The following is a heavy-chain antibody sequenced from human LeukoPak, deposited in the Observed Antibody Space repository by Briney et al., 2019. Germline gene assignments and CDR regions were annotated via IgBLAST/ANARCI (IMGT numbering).Heavy chain of an antibody. D-gene: IGHD6-13*01. Sequence: GGSLRLSCAASGFTFNNYWMHWVRQAPGKGLMWVSRINTDGSNTAYADSVKGRFTVSRDNAKNTLYLQMNSLRAEDTALYYCARGTLKAAATDFDYWGQGTLVTVSS. CDR2: INTDGSNT. CDR1: GFTFNNYW. J-gene: IGHJ4*02. CDR3: ARGTLKAAATDFDY. V-gene: IGHV3-74*01.